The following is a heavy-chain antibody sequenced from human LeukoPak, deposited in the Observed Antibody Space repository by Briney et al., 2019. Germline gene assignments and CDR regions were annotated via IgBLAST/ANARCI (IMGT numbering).Heavy chain of an antibody. V-gene: IGHV3-30*18. D-gene: IGHD2-8*01. J-gene: IGHJ6*03. CDR1: ECTFSNYG. Sequence: QPGRSLRLSWAAAECTFSNYGMHWVRQAPGKGLEWVAVISYDGSNKYYADSVKGRLTISRDNSKNSLYLQMNSLRAEDTALYYCAKDNGGPYYSYYMDVWGKGTTVTVSS. CDR3: AKDNGGPYYSYYMDV. CDR2: ISYDGSNK.